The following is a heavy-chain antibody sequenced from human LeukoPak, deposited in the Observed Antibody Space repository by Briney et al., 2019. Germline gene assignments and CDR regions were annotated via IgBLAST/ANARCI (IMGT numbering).Heavy chain of an antibody. CDR1: GGSISSYY. D-gene: IGHD6-13*01. V-gene: IGHV4-59*08. CDR3: ARLGIAAAAPVD. Sequence: PSETLSLTCTVSGGSISSYYWSWIRQPPGKGLEWIGYIYYSGSTNYNPSLKSRVTISVDTSKNQFSLKLGSVTAADTAVYYCARLGIAAAAPVDWGQGTLVTVSS. CDR2: IYYSGST. J-gene: IGHJ4*02.